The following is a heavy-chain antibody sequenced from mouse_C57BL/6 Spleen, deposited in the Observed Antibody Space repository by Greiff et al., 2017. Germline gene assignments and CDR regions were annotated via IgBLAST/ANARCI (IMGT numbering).Heavy chain of an antibody. CDR2: IDPSDSYT. CDR3: ARDRGYYVAMDY. D-gene: IGHD2-3*01. J-gene: IGHJ4*01. Sequence: QVQLQQPGAELVKPGASVKLSCKASGYTFTSYWMQWVKQRPGQGLEWIGEIDPSDSYTNYNQKFKGKATFTVDTSSSTAYMQLSSLTSEDSAVYYCARDRGYYVAMDYWGQGTSVTVSS. V-gene: IGHV1-50*01. CDR1: GYTFTSYW.